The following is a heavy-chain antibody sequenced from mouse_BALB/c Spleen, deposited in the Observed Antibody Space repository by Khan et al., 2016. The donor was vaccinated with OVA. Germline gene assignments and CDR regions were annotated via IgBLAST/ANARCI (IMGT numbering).Heavy chain of an antibody. D-gene: IGHD2-14*01. Sequence: VQLQQSGAELARPGASVKMSCKASGYTFTSYTIHWIKKRPGQGLEWIGYINPSNGYTNYTQKFKDKATLTTDKSSTTAYLQLSSRTSDDTAVYNCVRDGAYHRNDGWFAYWGQGTLVTVSA. CDR1: GYTFTSYT. V-gene: IGHV1-4*01. J-gene: IGHJ3*01. CDR2: INPSNGYT. CDR3: VRDGAYHRNDGWFAY.